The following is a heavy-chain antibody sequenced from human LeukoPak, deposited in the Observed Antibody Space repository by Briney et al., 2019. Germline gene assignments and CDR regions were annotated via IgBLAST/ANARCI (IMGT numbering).Heavy chain of an antibody. J-gene: IGHJ4*02. CDR1: GFAITDHH. CDR2: SQTTKPNSCTT. CDR3: VTVVTTSSGRYHIDN. D-gene: IGHD6-25*01. V-gene: IGHV3-72*01. Sequence: PGGSLRLSCAASGFAITDHHMDWVRQAPGKGMEWVGRSQTTKPNSCTTEYAASVKGRFTISRDDSKNSLYLQLNSLKTEDTAVYYCVTVVTTSSGRYHIDNWGQGTLVTVSS.